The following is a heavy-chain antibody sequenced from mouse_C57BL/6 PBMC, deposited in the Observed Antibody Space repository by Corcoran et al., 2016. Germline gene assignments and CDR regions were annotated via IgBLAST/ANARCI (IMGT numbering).Heavy chain of an antibody. J-gene: IGHJ1*03. V-gene: IGHV1-80*01. CDR1: GYAFSSYW. Sequence: QVQLQQSGAELVKPGASVKISCKASGYAFSSYWMNWVKQRPGKGLEWIGQIYPGDGDTNYNGKFKGKATLTADKSSSTAYMQLSSLTSEDSAVYFCARGGDYSNHWYFDVWGTGTMVTVSS. CDR3: ARGGDYSNHWYFDV. CDR2: IYPGDGDT. D-gene: IGHD2-5*01.